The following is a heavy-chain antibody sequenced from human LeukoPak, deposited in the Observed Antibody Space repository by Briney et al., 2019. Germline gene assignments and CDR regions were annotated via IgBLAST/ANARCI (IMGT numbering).Heavy chain of an antibody. D-gene: IGHD2-15*01. V-gene: IGHV3-23*01. CDR2: LRGSGGST. CDR1: GFTFSSQA. CDR3: AKDFTIVVVVAATRGYNWFDP. J-gene: IGHJ5*02. Sequence: GGSVRLSCAASGFTFSSQAMCWVRQAPGKGRECVLALRGSGGSTYYAYTVKGRFTISRDNSKNTLYLQMNSLRAENTAVYYCAKDFTIVVVVAATRGYNWFDPWGQGTLVTVSS.